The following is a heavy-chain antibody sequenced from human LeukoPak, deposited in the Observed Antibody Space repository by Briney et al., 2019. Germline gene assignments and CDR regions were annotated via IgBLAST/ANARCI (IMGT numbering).Heavy chain of an antibody. D-gene: IGHD2-2*01. V-gene: IGHV4-59*01. Sequence: PSETLSLTCTVSGGSISSYYWSWIRQPPGKGLEWIGYIYYSGSTNHNPSLKSRVTISVDTSKNQFSLKLSSVTAADTAVYYCARVPDYCSSTSCYAAGGDYWGQGTLVTVSS. CDR2: IYYSGST. CDR3: ARVPDYCSSTSCYAAGGDY. CDR1: GGSISSYY. J-gene: IGHJ4*02.